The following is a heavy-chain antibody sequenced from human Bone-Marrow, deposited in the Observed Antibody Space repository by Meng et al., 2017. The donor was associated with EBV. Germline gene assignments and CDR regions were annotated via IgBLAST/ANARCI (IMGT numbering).Heavy chain of an antibody. V-gene: IGHV4-39*07. CDR3: ASVTYTDYGYGTFDY. CDR1: GDSISNSNYC. CDR2: FCYSAST. Sequence: LQLQGSGPGLVTPSETLSLTCAVSGDSISNSNYCWGWIRQPPGKGLEWIGSFCYSASTFYNPSLKSRVTISVDTSKNQFSLKLRSVTAADTAVYYCASVTYTDYGYGTFDYWGQGTLVTVSS. J-gene: IGHJ4*02. D-gene: IGHD4-17*01.